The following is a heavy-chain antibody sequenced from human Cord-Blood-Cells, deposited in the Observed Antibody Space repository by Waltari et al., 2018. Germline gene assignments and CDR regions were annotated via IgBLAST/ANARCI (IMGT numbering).Heavy chain of an antibody. Sequence: EVQLVESGGGLVKPGGSLSLSCAASGFTFSSYSMNWVRQAPGKGLEWVSSISSSSSYIYYADSVKGRFTISRDNAKNSLYLQMNSLRAEDTAVYYCARDLARIAAREYFQHWGQGTLVTVSS. J-gene: IGHJ1*01. CDR2: ISSSSSYI. CDR3: ARDLARIAAREYFQH. D-gene: IGHD6-6*01. V-gene: IGHV3-21*01. CDR1: GFTFSSYS.